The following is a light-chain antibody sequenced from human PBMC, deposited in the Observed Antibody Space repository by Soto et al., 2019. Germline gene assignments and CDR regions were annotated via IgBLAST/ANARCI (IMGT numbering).Light chain of an antibody. CDR2: DAS. CDR3: QHRTNWPPGAS. CDR1: QSISSY. V-gene: IGKV3-11*01. J-gene: IGKJ3*01. Sequence: EVVLTQSPATLSLSPGERATLSCRASQSISSYLAWFQQKPGQAPRLLIYDASNRATGIPARFSGSGSGTDFTLTISSLEPEDFAFYYCQHRTNWPPGASFGPVTTVDIK.